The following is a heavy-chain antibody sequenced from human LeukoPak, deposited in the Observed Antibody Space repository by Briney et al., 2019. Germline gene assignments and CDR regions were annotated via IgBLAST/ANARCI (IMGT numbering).Heavy chain of an antibody. CDR1: AGSITNYY. D-gene: IGHD2-2*01. CDR3: ARERTDIVVVPAAMYFDY. V-gene: IGHV4-4*08. Sequence: SETLSLTCTVSAGSITNYYWSWIRQPPGKGLEWIGRIYTSGSANYNPSLKSRVTISVDTSKNQFSLKLSSVTAADTAVYYCARERTDIVVVPAAMYFDYWGQGTLVTVSS. CDR2: IYTSGSA. J-gene: IGHJ4*02.